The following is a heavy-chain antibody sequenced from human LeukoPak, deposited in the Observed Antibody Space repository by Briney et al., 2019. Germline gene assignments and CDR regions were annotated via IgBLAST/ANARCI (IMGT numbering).Heavy chain of an antibody. V-gene: IGHV3-48*01. D-gene: IGHD1-14*01. CDR3: AREPNFDDHAFDY. CDR1: GLTFSRYA. CDR2: INSRSSSI. J-gene: IGHJ4*02. Sequence: GGSLRLSCAASGLTFSRYAMSWVRQAPGKGLEWVSYINSRSSSIDYAGSVKGRFTISRDNAKNSLYLQINSLRAEDTAIYYCAREPNFDDHAFDYWGQGTLVTVSS.